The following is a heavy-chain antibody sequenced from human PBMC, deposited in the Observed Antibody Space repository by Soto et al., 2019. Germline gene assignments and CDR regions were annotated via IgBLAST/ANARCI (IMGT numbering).Heavy chain of an antibody. Sequence: QVQLPQWGAGLLKPSETLSLTCAVYGGSFSAYYWSWIRQPPGKGLEWLGEINHSGSTNYNPALKSRVAMSVDTSKNQFSLNLTSVTAADTAVYYCARGDPNFGLWGQGTLVTVSS. CDR1: GGSFSAYY. V-gene: IGHV4-34*01. CDR2: INHSGST. J-gene: IGHJ4*02. CDR3: ARGDPNFGL.